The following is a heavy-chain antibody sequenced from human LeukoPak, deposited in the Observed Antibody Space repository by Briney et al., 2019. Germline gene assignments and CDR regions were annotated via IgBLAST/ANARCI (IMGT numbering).Heavy chain of an antibody. CDR1: GGTFSSYT. D-gene: IGHD2-15*01. Sequence: ASVKVSCKASGGTFSSYTISWVRQAPGQGLEWMGGIIPIFGTANYAQKFQGRVTITADKSTSTAYMELSSLRSEDTAVYYCAVQRAAPSIDYWGQGTLVTVSS. CDR2: IIPIFGTA. J-gene: IGHJ4*02. CDR3: AVQRAAPSIDY. V-gene: IGHV1-69*06.